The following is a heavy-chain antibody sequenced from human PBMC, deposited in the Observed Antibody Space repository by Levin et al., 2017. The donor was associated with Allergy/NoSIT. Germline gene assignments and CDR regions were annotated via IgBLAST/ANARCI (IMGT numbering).Heavy chain of an antibody. D-gene: IGHD4-23*01. CDR3: ARRDSDGSNSFDY. V-gene: IGHV5-51*01. Sequence: KVSCQASGYSFTSYWFGWVRQRPGKGLEWMGLIFPGDSDTRVSPSFQGQIIMSVDKSTNTAYLHWSSLKASDSAKYYCARRDSDGSNSFDYWGQGTLVTVSS. J-gene: IGHJ4*02. CDR2: IFPGDSDT. CDR1: GYSFTSYW.